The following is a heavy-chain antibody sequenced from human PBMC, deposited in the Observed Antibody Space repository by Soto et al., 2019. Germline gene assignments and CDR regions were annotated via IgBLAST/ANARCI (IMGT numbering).Heavy chain of an antibody. J-gene: IGHJ4*02. V-gene: IGHV3-23*01. CDR3: AKGLCSSSSCYVGI. CDR2: ISGSGGST. D-gene: IGHD2-2*01. CDR1: GFTFSSYA. Sequence: EVQLLESGGGLVQPGGSLRLSCAASGFTFSSYAMSWVRQAPGKGLEWVSVISGSGGSTYYADSVRGRFTISRDNSKNTVYLQMNCLRAEDTAVYYCAKGLCSSSSCYVGIWGQGTLVTVSS.